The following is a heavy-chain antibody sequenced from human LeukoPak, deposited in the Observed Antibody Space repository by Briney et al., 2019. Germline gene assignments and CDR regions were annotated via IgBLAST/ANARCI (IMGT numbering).Heavy chain of an antibody. CDR1: GFTLSGYS. J-gene: IGHJ4*02. CDR2: ITITGTI. CDR3: STAKFDY. V-gene: IGHV3-69-1*01. Sequence: KPGGSLRLSCAASGFTLSGYSVNWLRQAPGKGLEWVSHITITGTIYYADSVKGRFTVSRDNAKNSLYLQMNSLRAEDTAVYYCSTAKFDYWGQGTLVTVSS.